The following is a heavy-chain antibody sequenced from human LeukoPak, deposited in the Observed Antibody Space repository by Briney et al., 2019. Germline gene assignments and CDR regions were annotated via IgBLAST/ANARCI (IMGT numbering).Heavy chain of an antibody. D-gene: IGHD2/OR15-2a*01. CDR3: AKWDFFGDYFTFDP. CDR2: IKFDESET. CDR1: GFTFGRDW. J-gene: IGHJ5*02. Sequence: GGSLRLSCAASGFTFGRDWMSWVRQAPGKGLEWVATIKFDESETYYVDSVKGRFAVSRDNGQNSLFLQMSSLRVEDTALYFCAKWDFFGDYFTFDPRGQGVLVVVSS. V-gene: IGHV3-7*01.